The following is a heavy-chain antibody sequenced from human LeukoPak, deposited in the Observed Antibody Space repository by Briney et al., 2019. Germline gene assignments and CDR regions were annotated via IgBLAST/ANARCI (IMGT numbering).Heavy chain of an antibody. D-gene: IGHD3-22*01. Sequence: ASVKVSCKASGYTFTNYAICWVRQAPGQGLEWMGWISGYSGNTDYAQKLQGRLTLTTDTSTSTAYMELRSLRSDDTAVYYCAREGEGDYYDKGKIDYWGQGTLVTVSS. CDR2: ISGYSGNT. CDR3: AREGEGDYYDKGKIDY. J-gene: IGHJ4*02. CDR1: GYTFTNYA. V-gene: IGHV1-18*01.